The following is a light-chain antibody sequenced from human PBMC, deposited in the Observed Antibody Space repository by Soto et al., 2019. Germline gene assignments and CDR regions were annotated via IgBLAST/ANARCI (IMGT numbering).Light chain of an antibody. CDR3: QQYNNWPPTWT. CDR2: DAS. V-gene: IGKV3-15*01. CDR1: QTIGSN. J-gene: IGKJ1*01. Sequence: EVVMTQSPATLSVSPGERATLSCRASQTIGSNLAWYQQKPGQPPRLLIYDASTRATDIPARFTGSGSGTEFTLTISSLQSADFAVYYCQQYNNWPPTWTFGQGTKVDIK.